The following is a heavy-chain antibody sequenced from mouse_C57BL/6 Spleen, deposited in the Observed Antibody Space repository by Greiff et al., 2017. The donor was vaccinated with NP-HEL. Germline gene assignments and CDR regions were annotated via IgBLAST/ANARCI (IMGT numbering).Heavy chain of an antibody. D-gene: IGHD2-4*01. V-gene: IGHV2-9-1*01. CDR3: ARHDYDGDYYAMDY. CDR2: IWTGGGT. Sequence: VKLMESGPGLVAPSQSLSITCTVSGFSLTSYAISWVRQPPGKGLEWLGVIWTGGGTNYNSALKSRLSISKDNSKSQVFLKMNSLQTDDTARYYCARHDYDGDYYAMDYWGQGTSVTVSS. CDR1: GFSLTSYA. J-gene: IGHJ4*01.